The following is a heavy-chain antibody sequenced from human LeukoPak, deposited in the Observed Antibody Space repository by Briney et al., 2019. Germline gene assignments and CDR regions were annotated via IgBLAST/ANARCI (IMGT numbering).Heavy chain of an antibody. J-gene: IGHJ5*02. V-gene: IGHV1-18*04. CDR2: ISAYNGNT. Sequence: ASVKVSCKASGYTFTSYCINWVRQAPGQGLEWMGWISAYNGNTNYAQKLQGRVTMTTDTSTSTAYMELRSLRSDDTAVYYCARPPYYDILTGYYSTSNWFDPWGQGTLVTVSS. CDR1: GYTFTSYC. D-gene: IGHD3-9*01. CDR3: ARPPYYDILTGYYSTSNWFDP.